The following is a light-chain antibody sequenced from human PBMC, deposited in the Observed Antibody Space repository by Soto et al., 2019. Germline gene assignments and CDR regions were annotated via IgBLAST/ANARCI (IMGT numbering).Light chain of an antibody. CDR3: QHSWA. J-gene: IGKJ4*01. V-gene: IGKV1-39*01. CDR2: AAS. CDR1: QSISSY. Sequence: DIQMTQSPSSLSASVGDRVTITCRASQSISSYLNWYQQKPGKAPKLLIYAASSLQSGVPSRFSGSGSGTEFTLAISSLEPEDFATYYCQHSWAFGGGTKVEIK.